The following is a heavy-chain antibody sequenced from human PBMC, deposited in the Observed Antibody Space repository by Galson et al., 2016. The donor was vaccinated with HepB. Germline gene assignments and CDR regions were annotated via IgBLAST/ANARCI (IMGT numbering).Heavy chain of an antibody. CDR2: LVPSFGTA. CDR1: GGTFSSYA. CDR3: ARALVSYVVVTFFAY. J-gene: IGHJ4*02. D-gene: IGHD2-21*02. Sequence: SVKVSCRASGGTFSSYAINWVRQAPGQGLEWLGGLVPSFGTAEYAQKFQGRVTIIADESTSTAYMELNSLRSEDTAVYYCARALVSYVVVTFFAYWGQGTLITVSS. V-gene: IGHV1-69*13.